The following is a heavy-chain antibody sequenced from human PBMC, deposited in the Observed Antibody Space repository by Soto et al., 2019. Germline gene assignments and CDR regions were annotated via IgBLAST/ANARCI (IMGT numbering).Heavy chain of an antibody. CDR1: GVSVSSDDYY. Sequence: QVQLQESGPRLVKPSQTLSLNCTVSGVSVSSDDYYWNWIRQPPGEGLEWIGYSFYSGNTYYNPALNSRVTTSVDTSKNPFSLTLTCVTDADSAVYYCVRDATNTSPTGHFTAAGPFVSWGQGVLVTVSS. J-gene: IGHJ4*02. D-gene: IGHD6-13*01. CDR3: VRDATNTSPTGHFTAAGPFVS. V-gene: IGHV4-30-4*01. CDR2: SFYSGNT.